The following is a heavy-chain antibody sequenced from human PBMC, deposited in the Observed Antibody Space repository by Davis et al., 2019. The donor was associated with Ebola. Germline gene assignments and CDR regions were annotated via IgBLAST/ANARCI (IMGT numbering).Heavy chain of an antibody. V-gene: IGHV1-18*01. CDR1: GYTLSSYG. CDR2: INGYNGNT. CDR3: ARGRYPTSSLDY. J-gene: IGHJ4*02. Sequence: ASVQVSCKTSGYTLSSYGISWVRQAPGQGLEGMGWINGYNGNTNYAQKLQGRVTMTTDTSTSTAYMELRSLISDDTSVYYCARGRYPTSSLDYWGQGTLVTVSS. D-gene: IGHD6-6*01.